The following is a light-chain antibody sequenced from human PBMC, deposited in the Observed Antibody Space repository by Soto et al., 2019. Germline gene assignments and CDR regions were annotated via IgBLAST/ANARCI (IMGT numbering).Light chain of an antibody. V-gene: IGLV2-14*01. CDR2: EVS. CDR3: SSYTSSSTYV. CDR1: SSDVGGYNY. J-gene: IGLJ1*01. Sequence: QSALTQPASVSGSPGQSIPISCTGTSSDVGGYNYVSWYQQHPGKAPKLMIYEVSNRPSGVSNRFSGSKFGNTSSLTISGLQAEDEADYYCSSYTSSSTYVFGTGTNVTVL.